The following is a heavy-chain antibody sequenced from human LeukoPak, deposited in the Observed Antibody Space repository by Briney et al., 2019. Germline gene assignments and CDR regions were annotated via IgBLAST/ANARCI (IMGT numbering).Heavy chain of an antibody. CDR2: ISSSSSYI. CDR1: GFTFSSYG. Sequence: GRSLRLSCAASGFTFSSYGMHWVRQAPGKGLEWVSSISSSSSYIYYADSVKGRFTISRDNAKNSLYLQMNSLRAEDTAVYYCARRIGGNSGFDYWGQGTLVTVSS. J-gene: IGHJ4*02. D-gene: IGHD4-23*01. V-gene: IGHV3-21*01. CDR3: ARRIGGNSGFDY.